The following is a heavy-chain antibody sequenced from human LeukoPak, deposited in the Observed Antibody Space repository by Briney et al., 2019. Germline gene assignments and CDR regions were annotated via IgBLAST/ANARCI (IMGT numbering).Heavy chain of an antibody. CDR1: GFTFSSYG. D-gene: IGHD6-19*01. CDR2: IRYDGSNK. Sequence: PGGSLRLSCAASGFTFSSYGMHWVRQAPGKGLEWVAFIRYDGSNKYYADSVKGRFTISRDNSKNTLYLQMNSLRAEDTAVYYCARSVKAVAGHLNWFDPWGQGTLVTVSS. V-gene: IGHV3-30*02. J-gene: IGHJ5*02. CDR3: ARSVKAVAGHLNWFDP.